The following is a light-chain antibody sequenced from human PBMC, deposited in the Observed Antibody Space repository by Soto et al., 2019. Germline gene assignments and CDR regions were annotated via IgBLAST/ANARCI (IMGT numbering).Light chain of an antibody. J-gene: IGKJ5*01. CDR3: QHYVERSPIT. CDR2: GAS. CDR1: QSVSSR. Sequence: EIVMTQSPGTLSLSPGERAPLCCRASQSVSSRLAWYQQKPAQATSLLISGASSRANGIPDRFSGSGSGTDFTLTISRLEPEDFALYYCQHYVERSPITFGQGTRLEIK. V-gene: IGKV3-20*01.